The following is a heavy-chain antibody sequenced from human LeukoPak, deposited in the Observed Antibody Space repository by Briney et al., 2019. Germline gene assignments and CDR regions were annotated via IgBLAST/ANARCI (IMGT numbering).Heavy chain of an antibody. CDR3: ARGVDYYDSGGTIYY. J-gene: IGHJ4*02. D-gene: IGHD3-22*01. V-gene: IGHV3-33*01. Sequence: GGSLRLSRAASGFTFSSYAMHWVRQAPGKGLEWVAVVWYDGSKTYSADSVKGRITISRDDSKNTLYLQMNSLRAEDTAVYYCARGVDYYDSGGTIYYWGQGTLVTVSS. CDR1: GFTFSSYA. CDR2: VWYDGSKT.